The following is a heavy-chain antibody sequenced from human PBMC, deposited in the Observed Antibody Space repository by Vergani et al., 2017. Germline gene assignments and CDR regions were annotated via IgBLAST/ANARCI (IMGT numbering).Heavy chain of an antibody. D-gene: IGHD3-22*01. CDR3: ARFVGGSSGYYLGY. CDR2: ISSNGGST. Sequence: VQLQESGPGLVKPSETLSLTCTVSGGSISSYYWSWIRQPPGKGLEYVSAISSNGGSTYYADSVKGRFTISGDNSKNTLYLQMSSLRAEDTAVYYCARFVGGSSGYYLGYWGQGTLVTVSS. CDR1: GGSISSYY. J-gene: IGHJ4*02. V-gene: IGHV3-64D*06.